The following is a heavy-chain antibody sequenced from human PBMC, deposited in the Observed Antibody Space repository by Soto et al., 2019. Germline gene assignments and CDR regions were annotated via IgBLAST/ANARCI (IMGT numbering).Heavy chain of an antibody. J-gene: IGHJ6*02. Sequence: QVQLVQSGAEVKKPGSSVKVSCTASGGTFSSYAISWVRQAPGQGLEWMGGIIPIFGTANYAQKFQGRVTITADESTSTAYMELSSLRSEDTAVYYCARETSDCSGGSCYYHYYGMDVWGQGTTVTVSS. D-gene: IGHD2-15*01. CDR1: GGTFSSYA. CDR3: ARETSDCSGGSCYYHYYGMDV. CDR2: IIPIFGTA. V-gene: IGHV1-69*01.